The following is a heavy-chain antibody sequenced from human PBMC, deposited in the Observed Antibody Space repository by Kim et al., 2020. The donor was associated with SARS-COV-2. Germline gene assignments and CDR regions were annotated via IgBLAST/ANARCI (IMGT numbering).Heavy chain of an antibody. CDR2: IIPIFGTA. J-gene: IGHJ4*02. CDR3: VTRYCSSTSCLYFDY. D-gene: IGHD2-2*01. V-gene: IGHV1-69*13. CDR1: GGTFSSYA. Sequence: SVKVSCKASGGTFSSYAISWVRQAPGQGLEWMGGIIPIFGTANYAQKFQGRVTITADESTSTAYMELSSLRSEDTAVYYCVTRYCSSTSCLYFDYWGQGTLVTVSS.